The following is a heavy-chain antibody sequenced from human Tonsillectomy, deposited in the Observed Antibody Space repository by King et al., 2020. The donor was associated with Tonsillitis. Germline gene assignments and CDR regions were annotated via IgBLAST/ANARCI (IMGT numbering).Heavy chain of an antibody. CDR2: ISVMVGSP. J-gene: IGHJ4*02. Sequence: VQLVESGGGLVQPGGSLRLSCAASGFTFSSYAMSGVRQAPGKGLEWVSAISVMVGSPSYPDSVKGRFIFSRDNSKTTLYLQMNSLRAEDTAVYYCAKDQGGFYGDYHFEYWGQGTLVSVSS. CDR3: AKDQGGFYGDYHFEY. D-gene: IGHD4-17*01. CDR1: GFTFSSYA. V-gene: IGHV3-23*04.